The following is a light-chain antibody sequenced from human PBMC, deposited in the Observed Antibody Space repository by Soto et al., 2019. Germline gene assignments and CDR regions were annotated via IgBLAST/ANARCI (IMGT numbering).Light chain of an antibody. CDR2: HAS. CDR1: QNIYFF. J-gene: IGKJ1*01. CDR3: QQAYTVPLT. V-gene: IGKV1-39*01. Sequence: DLQMTQSPSSLPASVGDRVTITCRASQNIYFFLNWYQQRPGKAPNLLMYHASTLQSGVPSRFSGSGSGTDFTLTISSLQPEDSATYYCQQAYTVPLTFGQGTKVEVK.